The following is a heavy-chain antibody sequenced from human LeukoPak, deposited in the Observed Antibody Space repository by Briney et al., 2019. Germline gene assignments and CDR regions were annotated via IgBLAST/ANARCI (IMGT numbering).Heavy chain of an antibody. V-gene: IGHV4-39*07. Sequence: SETLSLTCTVSGGSISSSSYYWGWIRQPPGKGLEWIGSIYSGSTYYNPSLKSRVTISVDTSKNQFSLKLSSVTAADTAVYYCARVGRITGTSLDYWGQGTLVTVSS. J-gene: IGHJ4*02. CDR1: GGSISSSSYY. CDR3: ARVGRITGTSLDY. D-gene: IGHD1-20*01. CDR2: IYSGST.